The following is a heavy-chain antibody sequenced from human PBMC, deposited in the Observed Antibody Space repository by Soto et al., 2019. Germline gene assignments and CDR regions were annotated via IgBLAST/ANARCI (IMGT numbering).Heavy chain of an antibody. CDR2: INAGNGNT. V-gene: IGHV1-3*01. CDR3: ARDYGYCTNGVCYGPWFS. CDR1: GYTFTSYA. J-gene: IGHJ4*02. Sequence: ASVKVSCKASGYTFTSYAMHWVRQAPGQRLEWMGWINAGNGNTKYSQKFQGRVTITGDKSASTAYMELSSLRSEDTAVYYCARDYGYCTNGVCYGPWFSWGQGTLVTVSS. D-gene: IGHD2-8*01.